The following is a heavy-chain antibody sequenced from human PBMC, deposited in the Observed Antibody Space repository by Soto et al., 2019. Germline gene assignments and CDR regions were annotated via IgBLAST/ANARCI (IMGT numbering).Heavy chain of an antibody. D-gene: IGHD3-22*01. CDR3: AVTYYYDSSAYYAENDAFDI. J-gene: IGHJ3*02. CDR2: ISAYNGNT. CDR1: GYTFTSYG. V-gene: IGHV1-18*01. Sequence: GASVKVSCKASGYTFTSYGISWVRQAPGQGLEWMGWISAYNGNTNYAQKFQDRVTITTDTSTSTAYMELRSLRSDDTAVYYCAVTYYYDSSAYYAENDAFDIWGQGTMVTVSS.